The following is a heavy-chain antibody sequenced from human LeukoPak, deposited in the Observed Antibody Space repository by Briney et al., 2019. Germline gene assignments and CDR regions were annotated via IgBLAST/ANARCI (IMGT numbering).Heavy chain of an antibody. V-gene: IGHV3-53*01. Sequence: QSGGSLRLSCAASGFTVSSNYMSWVRQAPGKGLEWVSVIYSGGSTYYADSVKGRFTISRDNSKNTLYLQMNSLRAEDTAVYYCARGFPRVLRYFDWSTYYYYGMDVWGQGTTVTVSS. CDR3: ARGFPRVLRYFDWSTYYYYGMDV. CDR2: IYSGGST. D-gene: IGHD3-9*01. CDR1: GFTVSSNY. J-gene: IGHJ6*02.